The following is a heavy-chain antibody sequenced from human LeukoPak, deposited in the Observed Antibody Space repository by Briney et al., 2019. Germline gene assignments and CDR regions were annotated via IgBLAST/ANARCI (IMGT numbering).Heavy chain of an antibody. V-gene: IGHV3-11*04. CDR1: GFTFSDYY. D-gene: IGHD6-13*01. J-gene: IGHJ4*02. Sequence: GGSLRLSCAASGFTFSDYYMSWIRQAPGKGLEWVSYISSSGSTIYYADSVKGRFTISRDNAKNSLYLQMNSLRAEDTAVYYCARETGLGIAAAGTFDYWGQGTLVTVSS. CDR3: ARETGLGIAAAGTFDY. CDR2: ISSSGSTI.